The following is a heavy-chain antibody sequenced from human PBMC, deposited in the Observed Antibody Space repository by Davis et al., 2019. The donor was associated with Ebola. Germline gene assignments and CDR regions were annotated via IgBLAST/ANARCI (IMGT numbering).Heavy chain of an antibody. Sequence: SETLSLTCSVYRESFSGHYYMWIRQPPGKGLEWIGYIHYSGNTYYTPSLKSRVTISLDTPKNQFSLNLISVTAADTAVYYCARVTMGKLEYYFDSWGQGTLVTVSS. CDR2: IHYSGNT. CDR3: ARVTMGKLEYYFDS. V-gene: IGHV4-34*09. CDR1: RESFSGHY. D-gene: IGHD7-27*01. J-gene: IGHJ4*02.